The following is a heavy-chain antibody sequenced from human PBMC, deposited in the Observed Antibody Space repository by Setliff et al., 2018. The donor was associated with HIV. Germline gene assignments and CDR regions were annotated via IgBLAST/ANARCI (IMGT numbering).Heavy chain of an antibody. CDR1: GYTLTNYD. CDR3: ASAPPDIVATNDYWYFDV. CDR2: MNPSGAT. D-gene: IGHD5-12*01. V-gene: IGHV1-8*02. Sequence: ASVKVSCKASGYTLTNYDINWVRQATGQGLEWMGWMNPSGATGYAKKFQGRVTLTADESTSTAYMELSGLKSEDTALYYCASAPPDIVATNDYWYFDVWGRGTLVTVSS. J-gene: IGHJ2*01.